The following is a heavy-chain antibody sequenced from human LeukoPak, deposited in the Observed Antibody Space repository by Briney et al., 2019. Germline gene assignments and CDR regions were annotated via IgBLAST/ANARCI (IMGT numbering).Heavy chain of an antibody. CDR1: GGSISNFY. V-gene: IGHV4-59*08. CDR3: ARRFYEGAFDI. Sequence: SETLSLTCSVSGGSISNFYWSWIRQPPGKGLEWIGYIHSSGGTNYNPSLKSRVTMSVDTSKNQFSLKLSSVTAADTAVYYCARRFYEGAFDIWGQGTMVTVSS. CDR2: IHSSGGT. D-gene: IGHD5/OR15-5a*01. J-gene: IGHJ3*02.